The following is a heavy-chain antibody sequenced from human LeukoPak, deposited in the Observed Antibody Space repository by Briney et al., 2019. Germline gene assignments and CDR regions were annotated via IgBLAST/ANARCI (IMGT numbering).Heavy chain of an antibody. J-gene: IGHJ4*02. CDR2: IRNVGNDK. D-gene: IGHD3-3*01. CDR1: GFTFDCCG. V-gene: IGHV3-30*02. Sequence: GGSLRLSCAASGFTFDCCGMHWVRQAPGKGLEWVAFIRNVGNDKYYADSVKGRFFISRDNSKNTLYLQMNSLRAEDTAVYYCASPPRYYDFWSGPVFWGQGTLVTVSS. CDR3: ASPPRYYDFWSGPVF.